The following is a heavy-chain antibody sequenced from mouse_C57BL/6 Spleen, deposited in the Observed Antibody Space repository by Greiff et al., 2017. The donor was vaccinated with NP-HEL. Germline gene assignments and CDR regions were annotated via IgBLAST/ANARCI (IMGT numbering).Heavy chain of an antibody. CDR1: GYTFTSYG. CDR3: VYYYGSSPWFAY. J-gene: IGHJ3*01. D-gene: IGHD1-1*01. V-gene: IGHV1-81*01. CDR2: IYPRSGNT. Sequence: VQLQQSGAELARPGASVKLSCKASGYTFTSYGISWVKQRTGQGLEWIGEIYPRSGNTYYNAKFKGKATLTADKSSSTAYMELRSLTSEDSAVYFGVYYYGSSPWFAYWGQGTLVTVSA.